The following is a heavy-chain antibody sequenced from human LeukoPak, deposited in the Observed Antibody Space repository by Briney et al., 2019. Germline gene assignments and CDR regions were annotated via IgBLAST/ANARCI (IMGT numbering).Heavy chain of an antibody. CDR2: ISSSSSYI. CDR3: ARDWGSSWYEDWFDP. J-gene: IGHJ5*02. V-gene: IGHV3-21*01. Sequence: GGSLRLSCAASGFTFSSYSMNWVRQAPGKGLEWVSSISSSSSYIYYADSVKGRFTISRDNAENSLYLQMNSLRAEDTAVYYCARDWGSSWYEDWFDPWGQGTLVTVSS. CDR1: GFTFSSYS. D-gene: IGHD6-13*01.